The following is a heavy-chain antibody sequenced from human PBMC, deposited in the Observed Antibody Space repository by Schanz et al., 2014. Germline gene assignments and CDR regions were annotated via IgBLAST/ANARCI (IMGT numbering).Heavy chain of an antibody. D-gene: IGHD6-13*01. CDR2: INWNGGST. J-gene: IGHJ4*02. Sequence: EVQLVESGGGVVRPGGSLRLSWAASGFGFVDYAMSWVRQAPGKGLEWVSGINWNGGSTGYADSVKGRFTISRDNAKNSLYLQMNSLRAEDTALYYCARDSGSSSWYPSDYWGQGTLVTVSS. V-gene: IGHV3-20*04. CDR3: ARDSGSSSWYPSDY. CDR1: GFGFVDYA.